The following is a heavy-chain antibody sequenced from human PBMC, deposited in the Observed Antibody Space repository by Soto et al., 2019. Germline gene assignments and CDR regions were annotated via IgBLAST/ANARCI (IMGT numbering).Heavy chain of an antibody. CDR2: ISWHSGSI. Sequence: EVQLVESGGGLVQPGGSLRLSCAASGFTFDDYSMHWVRQAPGRGLDCVSGISWHSGSIDYADSVKGRFTISRDNAKNFQYLEMISLRPEDTALYYCARGDLGAVAGYFEYWGQGTVVTVPS. CDR3: ARGDLGAVAGYFEY. CDR1: GFTFDDYS. D-gene: IGHD6-19*01. J-gene: IGHJ4*02. V-gene: IGHV3-9*01.